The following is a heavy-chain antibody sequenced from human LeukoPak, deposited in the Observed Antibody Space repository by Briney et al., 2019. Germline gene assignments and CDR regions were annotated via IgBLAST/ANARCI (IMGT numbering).Heavy chain of an antibody. V-gene: IGHV3-48*01. D-gene: IGHD1-1*01. Sequence: PGGSLRLSCTASGFPFIEYSMNWVRQAPGKGLEWISYIGIVSGNTKYADSVRGRFTISADKTKNSLYLQMNSLRVEDTAVYYCARDHNYAFDIWGQGTLVCVAS. J-gene: IGHJ4*02. CDR2: IGIVSGNT. CDR3: ARDHNYAFDI. CDR1: GFPFIEYS.